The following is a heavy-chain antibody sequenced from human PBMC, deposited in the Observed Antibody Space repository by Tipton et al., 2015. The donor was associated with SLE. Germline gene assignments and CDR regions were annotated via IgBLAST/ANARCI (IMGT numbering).Heavy chain of an antibody. D-gene: IGHD2-8*01. CDR3: ARDEWAFDI. CDR2: IYYSGST. J-gene: IGHJ3*02. V-gene: IGHV4-59*01. CDR1: GGSISSYY. Sequence: TLSLTCTVSGGSISSYYWSWIRQPPGKGLEWIGYIYYSGSTNYNPSLKGRVTISVDTSKNQFSLKLSSVTAADTAVYYCARDEWAFDIWGQGTMVTVSS.